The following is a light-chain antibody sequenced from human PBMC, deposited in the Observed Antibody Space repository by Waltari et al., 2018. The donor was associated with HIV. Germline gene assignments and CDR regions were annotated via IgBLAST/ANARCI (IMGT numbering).Light chain of an antibody. J-gene: IGLJ3*02. Sequence: QSALTQPPSASGSPGQSVTITSPGTSSAVGGYNYVSWYQQHPGKAPKFIIYEVSKRPSGVPDRFSGSKSGNTASLTVSGLQAEDEADYYCSSYAGSNWVFGGGTKLTVL. V-gene: IGLV2-8*01. CDR3: SSYAGSNWV. CDR2: EVS. CDR1: SSAVGGYNY.